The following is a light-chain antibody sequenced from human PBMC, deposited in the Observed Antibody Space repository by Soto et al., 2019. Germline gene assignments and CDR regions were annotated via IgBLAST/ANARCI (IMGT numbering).Light chain of an antibody. Sequence: QSALTQPASVSGSPGQSITISCTGTSSDVGDYNCVSWYQQHPGKAPKLIIYNVTNRPSEISHRFSGSKSGNTASLTISRLQDEDEADYYCNSYTSSFIYVFGTGTKLTVL. CDR2: NVT. V-gene: IGLV2-14*01. CDR1: SSDVGDYNC. CDR3: NSYTSSFIYV. J-gene: IGLJ1*01.